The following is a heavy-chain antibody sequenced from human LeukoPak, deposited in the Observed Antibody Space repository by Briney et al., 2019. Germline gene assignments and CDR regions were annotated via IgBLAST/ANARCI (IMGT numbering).Heavy chain of an antibody. Sequence: GGSLRLSCAASGFTFSSYGIHWVRQAPGKGLEWVAVISYDGSNKYYADSVKGRFTISRDNSKNTLYLQMNSLRAEDTAVYYCASGQYYYDSSGYSHFDYWGQGTLVTVSS. J-gene: IGHJ4*02. CDR2: ISYDGSNK. CDR3: ASGQYYYDSSGYSHFDY. CDR1: GFTFSSYG. V-gene: IGHV3-30*03. D-gene: IGHD3-22*01.